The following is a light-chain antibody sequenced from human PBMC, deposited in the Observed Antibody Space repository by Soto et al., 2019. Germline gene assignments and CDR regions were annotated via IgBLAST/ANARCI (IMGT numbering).Light chain of an antibody. CDR3: QHYNSYSEA. V-gene: IGKV1-5*03. CDR2: KAS. J-gene: IGKJ1*01. Sequence: FQMTQSPSTLSGSVGDRVTITCRTSPTISSWLARYQQKPVKAPKLLIYKASTLKSGVPSRFSGSGSGTEFNLTISSLQPDDFATYYCQHYNSYSEAFGQGTKVDIK. CDR1: PTISSW.